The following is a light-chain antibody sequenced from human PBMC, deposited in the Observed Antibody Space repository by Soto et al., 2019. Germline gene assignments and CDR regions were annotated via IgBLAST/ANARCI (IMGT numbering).Light chain of an antibody. J-gene: IGKJ1*01. CDR3: QQYNDWPPRWT. CDR1: QSVSTY. Sequence: EIVMTQSPATLSVCPGERATLSCRASQSVSTYLAWYQQKPGQAPRLLIYSASTRATGIPARFSGGGSGTEFTLTISSLQSEDFAVYICQQYNDWPPRWTFGQGTKVEIK. V-gene: IGKV3-15*01. CDR2: SAS.